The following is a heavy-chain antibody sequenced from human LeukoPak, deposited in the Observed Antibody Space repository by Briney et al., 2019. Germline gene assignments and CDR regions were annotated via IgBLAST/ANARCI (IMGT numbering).Heavy chain of an antibody. CDR1: VGSLSRGGSY. CDR2: IYYSGRT. D-gene: IGHD2-8*01. CDR3: ARAPADCTNGVCYDYGMDV. J-gene: IGHJ6*02. Sequence: SETLSLTCTVSVGSLSRGGSYWSWVRQHPGRGLEWNGYIYYSGRTYYNPSRKSQVTISVDTSKNQLSLKLSSVTAADTAVYYCARAPADCTNGVCYDYGMDVWGQGTTVTVSS. V-gene: IGHV4-31*01.